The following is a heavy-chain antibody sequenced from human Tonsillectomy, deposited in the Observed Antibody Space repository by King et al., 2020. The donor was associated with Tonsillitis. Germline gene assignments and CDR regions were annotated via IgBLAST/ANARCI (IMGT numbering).Heavy chain of an antibody. CDR1: GGSMSSSDPY. V-gene: IGHV4-39*02. Sequence: QLQESGPGVVKPSETLSLTCTVSGGSMSSSDPYWAWIRQPPGQGLEWVGHMYYRGTIFYNPSFKSRITISGGASEIRFSLKLSSVTAADTAVYFCARYVSGTFDYWGQGALVTVSS. CDR3: ARYVSGTFDY. J-gene: IGHJ4*02. D-gene: IGHD1-26*01. CDR2: MYYRGTI.